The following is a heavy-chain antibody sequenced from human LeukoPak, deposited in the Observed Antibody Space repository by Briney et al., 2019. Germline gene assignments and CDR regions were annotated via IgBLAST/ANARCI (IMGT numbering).Heavy chain of an antibody. D-gene: IGHD3-10*01. CDR1: GFSVSSNY. CDR3: ARVRGGGNYYGSGSYYRGTYYYYMDV. Sequence: GGSLRLSCAASGFSVSSNYMSWVRQAPGKGLEWVSVLYTGGSTYYADSVKGRFTISRDNSKNTLYLQMNSLRAEDTAVYYCARVRGGGNYYGSGSYYRGTYYYYMDVWGKGTTVTISS. V-gene: IGHV3-53*01. J-gene: IGHJ6*03. CDR2: LYTGGST.